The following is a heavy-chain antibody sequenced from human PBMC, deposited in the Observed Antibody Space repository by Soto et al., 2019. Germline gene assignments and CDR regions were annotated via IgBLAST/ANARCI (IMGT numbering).Heavy chain of an antibody. CDR2: MNPNSGTA. CDR1: GGTFSSYA. V-gene: IGHV1-8*02. CDR3: ARLPGAAAVY. D-gene: IGHD6-13*01. J-gene: IGHJ4*02. Sequence: ASVKVSCKASGGTFSSYAISWVRQATGQGLEWMGWMNPNSGTAGYAQKFQGRVTMTRNTSISTAYMELSSLRSEDTAVYYCARLPGAAAVYWGQGALVTVSS.